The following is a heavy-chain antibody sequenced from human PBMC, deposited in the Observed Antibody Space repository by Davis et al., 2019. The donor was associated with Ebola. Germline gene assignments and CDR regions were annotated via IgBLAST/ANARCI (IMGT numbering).Heavy chain of an antibody. CDR2: IFHNGNT. CDR1: GGSITSGGYY. J-gene: IGHJ3*02. V-gene: IGHV4-31*03. Sequence: PSATLSLTCSVSGGSITSGGYYWSWNRQLPGKGLESIEYIFHNGNTNYNPSLESRVTISIDTSKHRFSLKLSSVTAADTALYYCARDSSGDAFDMWGQGTMVTVSS. CDR3: ARDSSGDAFDM.